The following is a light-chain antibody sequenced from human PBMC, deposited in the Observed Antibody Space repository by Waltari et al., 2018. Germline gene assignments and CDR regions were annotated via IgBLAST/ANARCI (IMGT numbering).Light chain of an antibody. V-gene: IGKV4-1*01. CDR1: QSLLYRSNNTND. J-gene: IGKJ4*01. CDR3: QQYSSIPIT. Sequence: DIVMTQSPDSLAVSLGARASIHCKSSQSLLYRSNNTNDLAWYQQKPGQPPRLLIYCASTRESGVPDRFSGSESGTDFTLTISSLQAEDVAVYYCQQYSSIPITFGGGTKVEI. CDR2: CAS.